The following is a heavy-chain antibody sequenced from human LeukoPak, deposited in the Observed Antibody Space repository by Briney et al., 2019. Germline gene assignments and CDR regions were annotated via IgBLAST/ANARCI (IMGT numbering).Heavy chain of an antibody. CDR2: IIPIFGTA. J-gene: IGHJ4*02. Sequence: AASVKVSCKASGGTFSSYAISWVRQAPGQGLEWMGGIIPIFGTANYAQKFQGRVTITTDESTSTAYMELSSLRSEDTAVYYCAAPGKGEWYFDYWGQGTLVTVSS. CDR1: GGTFSSYA. CDR3: AAPGKGEWYFDY. V-gene: IGHV1-69*05. D-gene: IGHD3-16*01.